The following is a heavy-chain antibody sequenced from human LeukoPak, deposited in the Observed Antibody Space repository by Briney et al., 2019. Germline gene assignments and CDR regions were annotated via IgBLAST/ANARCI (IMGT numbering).Heavy chain of an antibody. CDR2: ISGSGGST. V-gene: IGHV3-23*01. J-gene: IGHJ4*02. Sequence: GGSLRLSCAASGFTFSSYAMSWVRQAPGKGLEWVSAISGSGGSTYYADSVKGRFTISRDNSKNTLYLQMNSLRAEDTAVYYCAKDGLNNVLLWFGESKYFDYWGQGTLVTVSS. CDR1: GFTFSSYA. CDR3: AKDGLNNVLLWFGESKYFDY. D-gene: IGHD3-10*01.